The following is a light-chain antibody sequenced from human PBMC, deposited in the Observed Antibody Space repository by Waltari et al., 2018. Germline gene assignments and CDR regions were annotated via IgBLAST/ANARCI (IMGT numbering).Light chain of an antibody. Sequence: DIQMTQSPSSLSASVGDRVTITCQASRDINNYLNWYQQKPGKAPKLLIYDASTLETGVPSRVSGSGAGTDFDFTISRLQPEDIATYYCQHYDGVPPWTFGQGTRVDFK. CDR1: RDINNY. CDR2: DAS. CDR3: QHYDGVPPWT. V-gene: IGKV1-33*01. J-gene: IGKJ1*01.